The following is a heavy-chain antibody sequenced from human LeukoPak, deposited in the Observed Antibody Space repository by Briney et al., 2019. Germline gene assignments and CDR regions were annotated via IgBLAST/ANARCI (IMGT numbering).Heavy chain of an antibody. CDR2: IYYSGNT. J-gene: IGHJ4*02. D-gene: IGHD4-11*01. V-gene: IGHV4-59*08. Sequence: SETLSLTCTVSGGSISSYYWSWIRQPPGKGPEWIGYIYYSGNTNCNPSLKSRVTISVDTSKNQFTLKLSSVTAADTAVYYCARRSFYSNYCHFDYWGQGTLVTVSS. CDR3: ARRSFYSNYCHFDY. CDR1: GGSISSYY.